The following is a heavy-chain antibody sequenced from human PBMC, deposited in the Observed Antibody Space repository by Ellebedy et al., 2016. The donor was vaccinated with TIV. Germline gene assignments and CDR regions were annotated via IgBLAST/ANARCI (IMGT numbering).Heavy chain of an antibody. CDR1: GGSISSYY. V-gene: IGHV4-59*01. CDR2: IYYIGST. Sequence: SETLSLTCTVPGGSISSYYWSWIRQPPGKGLEWIGYIYYIGSTNYNPSLKSRVTISVDTSKNQFSLKLSSVTAADTAVYYCARAFYDSERGNDAFDIWGQGTMVTVSS. D-gene: IGHD3-22*01. J-gene: IGHJ3*02. CDR3: ARAFYDSERGNDAFDI.